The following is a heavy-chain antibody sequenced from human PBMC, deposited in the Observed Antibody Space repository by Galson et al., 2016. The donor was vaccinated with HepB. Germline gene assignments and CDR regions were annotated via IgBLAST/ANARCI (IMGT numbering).Heavy chain of an antibody. CDR1: GGTFITYA. D-gene: IGHD2-15*01. CDR3: ATKPRYCSGENCYYYGVDV. J-gene: IGHJ6*02. Sequence: SVKVSCKASGGTFITYAVSWVRQAPGQGLEWMGGIVPMFDIVKYAENLQGRVTLTADKSTSTAYMELSSLRSQDTAVYYCATKPRYCSGENCYYYGVDVWGQGTTVTVSS. CDR2: IVPMFDIV. V-gene: IGHV1-69*10.